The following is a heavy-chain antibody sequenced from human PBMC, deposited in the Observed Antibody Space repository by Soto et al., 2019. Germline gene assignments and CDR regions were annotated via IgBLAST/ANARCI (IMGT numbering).Heavy chain of an antibody. V-gene: IGHV3-23*01. D-gene: IGHD3-16*01. CDR3: AKGRESGYVWGTPSDY. J-gene: IGHJ4*02. CDR1: GFTFSSYA. CDR2: LSSSGGST. Sequence: EVQLLGSGGGLVQPGGSLRLSCAASGFTFSSYAMNWVRQAPGKGLEWVSTLSSSGGSTYYADSVKGRFTISRDNSKNTLYLQMNSLRAEDTAVYYCAKGRESGYVWGTPSDYGGQGTLVTVSS.